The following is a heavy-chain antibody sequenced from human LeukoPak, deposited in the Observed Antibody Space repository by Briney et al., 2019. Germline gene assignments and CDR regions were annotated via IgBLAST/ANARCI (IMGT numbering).Heavy chain of an antibody. J-gene: IGHJ3*01. CDR1: GYSFTTYW. D-gene: IGHD2-15*01. CDR2: IYPGDSET. CDR3: AREGRDCSGGSCYVYHAFDF. V-gene: IGHV5-51*01. Sequence: GESLKISCKGSGYSFTTYWIGWMRQMPGKGLEWMGIIYPGDSETRYSPSFQGQVTISADKSISTAYLQWSSLKASDTAMYYCAREGRDCSGGSCYVYHAFDFWGQGTMVTVSS.